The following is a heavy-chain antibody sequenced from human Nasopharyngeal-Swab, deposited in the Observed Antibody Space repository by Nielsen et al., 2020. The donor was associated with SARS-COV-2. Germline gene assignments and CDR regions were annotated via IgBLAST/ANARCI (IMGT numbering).Heavy chain of an antibody. CDR2: IYYSGST. J-gene: IGHJ4*02. CDR3: ASPGVGATTFDY. Sequence: PGKGLEWIGYIYYSGSTYYNPSLKSRVTISEDTSKNQFSLKLSSVTAADTAVYYCASPGVGATTFDYWGQGTLVTVSS. V-gene: IGHV4-30-4*01. D-gene: IGHD1-26*01.